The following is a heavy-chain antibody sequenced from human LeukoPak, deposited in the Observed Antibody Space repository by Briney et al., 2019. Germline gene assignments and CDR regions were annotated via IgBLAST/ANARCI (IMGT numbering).Heavy chain of an antibody. V-gene: IGHV3-9*01. Sequence: PGRSLRLSCAASGFTFDDYAMHWVRQAPGKGLEWVSGISWNSGSIGYADSVKGRFTISRDNAKNSLYLQMNSLRAEDTAVYYCARGLLYAGTTGYWGQGTLVTVSS. CDR3: ARGLLYAGTTGY. CDR2: ISWNSGSI. D-gene: IGHD1-1*01. CDR1: GFTFDDYA. J-gene: IGHJ4*02.